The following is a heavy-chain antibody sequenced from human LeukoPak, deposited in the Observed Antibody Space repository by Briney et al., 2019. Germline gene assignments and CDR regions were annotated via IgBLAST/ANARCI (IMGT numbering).Heavy chain of an antibody. Sequence: GASVKVSCKVSGYTLTELSMHWVRQAPGKGLEWMGGFDPEDGETIYAQKFQGRVTMTEDTSTDTAYMELSSLRSEDTAVYYCATGYSYGGGPDAFDIWGQGTMVTVSS. CDR3: ATGYSYGGGPDAFDI. V-gene: IGHV1-24*01. CDR2: FDPEDGET. D-gene: IGHD5-18*01. CDR1: GYTLTELS. J-gene: IGHJ3*02.